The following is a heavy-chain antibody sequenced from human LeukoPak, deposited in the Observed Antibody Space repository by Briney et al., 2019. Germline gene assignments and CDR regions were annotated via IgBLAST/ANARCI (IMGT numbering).Heavy chain of an antibody. CDR2: ISAYNGNT. Sequence: ASVKVSCKASGYTFTSYGISWVRQAPGQGPEWMGWISAYNGNTNYAQKLQGRVTMTTDTSTSTAYMELRSLRSDDTAVYYCARDIVVVPAAQYDYWGQGTLVTVSS. D-gene: IGHD2-2*01. CDR3: ARDIVVVPAAQYDY. V-gene: IGHV1-18*01. J-gene: IGHJ4*02. CDR1: GYTFTSYG.